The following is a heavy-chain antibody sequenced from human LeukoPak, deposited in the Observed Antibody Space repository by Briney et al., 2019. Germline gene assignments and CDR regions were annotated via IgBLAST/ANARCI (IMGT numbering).Heavy chain of an antibody. Sequence: GGSLGLSCAASGFTFSSYAMSWVRQAPGKGLEWVSAISGSGGSTYYADSVKGRFTISRDNSKNTLYLQMNSLRAEDTAVYYCSSFGRRGVEPSPNAFDIWGQGTMVTVSS. CDR2: ISGSGGST. V-gene: IGHV3-23*01. CDR1: GFTFSSYA. J-gene: IGHJ3*02. CDR3: SSFGRRGVEPSPNAFDI. D-gene: IGHD3-10*01.